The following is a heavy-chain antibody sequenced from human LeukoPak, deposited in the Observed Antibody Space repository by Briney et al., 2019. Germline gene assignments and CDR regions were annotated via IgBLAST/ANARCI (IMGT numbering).Heavy chain of an antibody. CDR1: GGSISSGGYY. CDR3: ARGGTTVPNWFDP. Sequence: SETLSLTCTVSGGSISSGGYYWSWIRQHPGKGLEWIGYIYYSGSTYYNPSLKSRVTISVDTSKNQFSLKLSSVTAADTAVYYCARGGTTVPNWFDPWGQGTLVTVSS. CDR2: IYYSGST. V-gene: IGHV4-31*03. J-gene: IGHJ5*02. D-gene: IGHD4-11*01.